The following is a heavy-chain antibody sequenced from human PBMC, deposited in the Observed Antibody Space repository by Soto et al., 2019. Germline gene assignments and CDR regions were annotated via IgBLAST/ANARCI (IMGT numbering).Heavy chain of an antibody. Sequence: QVQLQESGPGLVKPSQTLSLTCTVSGGSISSGGYYWSWIRQHPGKGLEWIGYIYYSGSTSYNPSLKSRVTISVETSKNLFSLKLSSVTAADTAVYYCARTILNYDFWCCYYWFDHWGQGTLVTVSS. D-gene: IGHD3-3*01. CDR3: ARTILNYDFWCCYYWFDH. J-gene: IGHJ5*02. CDR1: GGSISSGGYY. V-gene: IGHV4-31*03. CDR2: IYYSGST.